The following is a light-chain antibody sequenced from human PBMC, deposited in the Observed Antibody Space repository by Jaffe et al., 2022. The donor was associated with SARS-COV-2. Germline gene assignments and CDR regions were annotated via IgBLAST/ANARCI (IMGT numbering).Light chain of an antibody. CDR1: QSVSTN. Sequence: EIVMTQSLVTLSVSPGESATLSCRASQSVSTNLAWYQQKPGQAPRLLIYGASTRATGIPVRFSGSGSGTEFALTISSLQSEDFAVYYCQQYNNWPLTFGGGTKVEIK. J-gene: IGKJ4*01. CDR3: QQYNNWPLT. V-gene: IGKV3-15*01. CDR2: GAS.